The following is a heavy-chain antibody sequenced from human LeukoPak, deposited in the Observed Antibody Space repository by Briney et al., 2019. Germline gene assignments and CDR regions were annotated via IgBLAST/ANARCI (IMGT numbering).Heavy chain of an antibody. CDR3: ARSADMGLQLTWLKY. V-gene: IGHV3-21*01. J-gene: IGHJ4*02. CDR1: GFIFSSYT. Sequence: GGSLRLSCAASGFIFSSYTMNWVRQAPGKGLEWVSSISSSSSYIYYADPVKGRFTISRDDAKNSLYLQMNSLRVEDTAVYYCARSADMGLQLTWLKYWGQGILVTVSS. CDR2: ISSSSSYI. D-gene: IGHD5-24*01.